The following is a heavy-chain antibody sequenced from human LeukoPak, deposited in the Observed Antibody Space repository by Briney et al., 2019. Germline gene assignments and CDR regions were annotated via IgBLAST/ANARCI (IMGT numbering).Heavy chain of an antibody. Sequence: GGCLRLSCAASGFTVSSNYMSWVRQAPGKGLEWVSVIYSGGSTYYADSVKGRFTISRDNSKNTLYLQMNSLRAEDTAVYYCAREATTMVREVPLGYYYYYYGMDVWGKGTTVTVSS. J-gene: IGHJ6*04. CDR1: GFTVSSNY. CDR3: AREATTMVREVPLGYYYYYYGMDV. CDR2: IYSGGST. D-gene: IGHD3-10*01. V-gene: IGHV3-53*01.